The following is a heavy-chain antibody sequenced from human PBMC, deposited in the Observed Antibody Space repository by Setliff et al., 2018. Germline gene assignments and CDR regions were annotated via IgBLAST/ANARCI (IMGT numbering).Heavy chain of an antibody. D-gene: IGHD2-15*01. V-gene: IGHV3-30*07. CDR1: GGTINSDR. J-gene: IGHJ5*02. CDR3: AKREIIAVTRWFDP. CDR2: ISYDGINK. Sequence: LSLTCTVSGGTINSDRYYWGWIRQPPGKGLEWVAVISYDGINKYYADSVKGRFTISRDNSKNTLYLQMNSLRAEDTAVYYCAKREIIAVTRWFDPWGQGTLVTVSS.